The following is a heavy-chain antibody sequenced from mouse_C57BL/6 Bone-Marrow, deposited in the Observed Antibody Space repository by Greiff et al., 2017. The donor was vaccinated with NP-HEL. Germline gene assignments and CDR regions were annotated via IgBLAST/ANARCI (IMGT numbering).Heavy chain of an antibody. J-gene: IGHJ1*03. CDR2: ITHSGET. CDR3: AGDYDGYWYFDV. CDR1: GFPITSGYY. Sequence: VMLVESGPGLVKPSQSLFLTCSITGFPITSGYYWIWIRQSPGKPLEWMGYITHSGETFYNPSLQSPISITIATSKNQFYLQLSSETTENTAMYYCAGDYDGYWYFDVWGTGTTVTVTS. V-gene: IGHV12-3*01. D-gene: IGHD2-3*01.